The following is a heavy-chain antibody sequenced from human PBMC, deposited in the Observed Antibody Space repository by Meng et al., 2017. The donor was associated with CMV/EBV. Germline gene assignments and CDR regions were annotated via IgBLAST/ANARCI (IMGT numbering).Heavy chain of an antibody. CDR1: GFTFSSYS. Sequence: EVQLVASGGGLVKAGGSLRLSGAASGFTFSSYSMNWVRQAPGKGLEWVSSISSSSSYIYYADSVKGRFTISRDNAKNSLYLQMNSLRAEDTAVYYCARVRNRMTTVTNFDHWGQGPLVTVYS. CDR2: ISSSSSYI. V-gene: IGHV3-21*01. CDR3: ARVRNRMTTVTNFDH. J-gene: IGHJ4*02. D-gene: IGHD4-17*01.